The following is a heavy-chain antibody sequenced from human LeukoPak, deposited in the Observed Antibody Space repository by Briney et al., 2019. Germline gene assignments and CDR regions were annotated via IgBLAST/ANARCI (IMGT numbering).Heavy chain of an antibody. J-gene: IGHJ4*02. CDR1: GGSISSYY. D-gene: IGHD6-13*01. V-gene: IGHV4-59*01. Sequence: PSETLSLTCTVSGGSISSYYRSWIRQPPGKGLEWIGYIYYSGSTNYNPSLKSRVTISVDTSKNQFSLKLGSVTAADTAVYYCASSYSSSWYYFDYWGQGTLVTVSS. CDR2: IYYSGST. CDR3: ASSYSSSWYYFDY.